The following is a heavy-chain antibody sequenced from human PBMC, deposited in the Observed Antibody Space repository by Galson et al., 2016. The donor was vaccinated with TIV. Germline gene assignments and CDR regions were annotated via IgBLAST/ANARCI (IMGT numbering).Heavy chain of an antibody. CDR2: ITTGCYKM. J-gene: IGHJ6*03. D-gene: IGHD3-16*01. CDR1: GFTFGDYY. V-gene: IGHV3-11*01. CDR3: ARVGGGLVAPNFYYLDV. Sequence: SLRLSCAASGFTFGDYYMTWIRQAPGKGLEWLSYITTGCYKMFYADSVEGRVTISRDDAKNSLYLHMNSLRAEDTAVYYCARVGGGLVAPNFYYLDVWGKGITVTASS.